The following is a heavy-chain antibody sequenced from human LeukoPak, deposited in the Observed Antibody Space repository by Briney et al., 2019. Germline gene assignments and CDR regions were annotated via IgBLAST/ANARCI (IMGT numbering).Heavy chain of an antibody. J-gene: IGHJ4*02. CDR1: GFTFRTSG. D-gene: IGHD6-13*01. CDR3: AKSKGIAAAGIDRFDY. Sequence: GGSLRLSCAASGFTFRTSGMNWVRQAPGKGLEWVSYISSSGTTISYAQSVKGRFTITRDNAQNSLTLHMNSLRAEDTAVYYCAKSKGIAAAGIDRFDYWGQGTLVTVSS. CDR2: ISSSGTTI. V-gene: IGHV3-48*01.